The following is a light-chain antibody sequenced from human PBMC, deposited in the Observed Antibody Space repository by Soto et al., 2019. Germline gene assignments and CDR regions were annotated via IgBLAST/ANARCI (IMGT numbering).Light chain of an antibody. V-gene: IGKV1-39*01. CDR3: QQNNNTPPT. CDR1: QSISKY. CDR2: AAS. J-gene: IGKJ3*01. Sequence: DIQMTQSPSSLSASVGDRATITCRASQSISKYLNWYQQKPGNAPKLLIYAASTWQSGVPSRFSGSGSGTDFTLTISSLQPEDFAIYYCQQNNNTPPTFGPGTKVDIK.